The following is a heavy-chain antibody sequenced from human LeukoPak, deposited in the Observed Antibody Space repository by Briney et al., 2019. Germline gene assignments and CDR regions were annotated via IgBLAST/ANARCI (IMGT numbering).Heavy chain of an antibody. J-gene: IGHJ6*03. CDR3: ARGRYRGPTTVVTPRPQYYMDV. D-gene: IGHD4-23*01. Sequence: PSETLSLTCAVYGGSFSGYYWSWLRQPPGKGLEWLGEINHSGSTNYNPSLKSRVTISVDTSKNQFSLKLSSVTAADTAVYYCARGRYRGPTTVVTPRPQYYMDVWGKGTTVTVSS. V-gene: IGHV4-34*01. CDR2: INHSGST. CDR1: GGSFSGYY.